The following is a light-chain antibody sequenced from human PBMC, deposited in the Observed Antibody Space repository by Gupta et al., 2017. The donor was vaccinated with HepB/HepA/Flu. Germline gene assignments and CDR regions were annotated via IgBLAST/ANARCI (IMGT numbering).Light chain of an antibody. V-gene: IGLV3-1*01. J-gene: IGLJ3*02. CDR3: QAWDSSTPWV. CDR2: QDN. Sequence: SYDLTQPPSVSVSPGQTPSITCSGDKLGDKYACWYQQQPGQSPVRVIYQDNKRPSGIPGRFSGSNDGNTATLTISGTQAMDEADYYCQAWDSSTPWVLCGGTKLTVL. CDR1: KLGDKY.